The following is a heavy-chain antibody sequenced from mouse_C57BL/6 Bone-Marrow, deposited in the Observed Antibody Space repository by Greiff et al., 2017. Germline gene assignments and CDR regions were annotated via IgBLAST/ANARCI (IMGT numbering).Heavy chain of an antibody. CDR3: AGTYNYGSSYLDV. CDR2: IYPRNGNT. D-gene: IGHD1-1*01. CDR1: GYTFTSYG. Sequence: QVQLQQSGAELARPGASVKLSCKASGYTFTSYGISWVKQRTGQGLEWIGEIYPRNGNTSYNEKFKGKATLTADKSSSTAYMELRSLTSEDSAVYVCAGTYNYGSSYLDVWGQGTTLTVSS. J-gene: IGHJ2*01. V-gene: IGHV1-81*01.